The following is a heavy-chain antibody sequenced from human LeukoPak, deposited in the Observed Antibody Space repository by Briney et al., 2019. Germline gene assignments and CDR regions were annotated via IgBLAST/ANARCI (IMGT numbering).Heavy chain of an antibody. Sequence: PGGSLRLSCAASEFTFSSYWMSWVRQAPGKGLEWVAVISYDGSNKYYADSVKGRFTISRDNSKNTLYLQMNSLRAEDTAVYYCARDTVTTEYYYYYMDVWGKGTTVTVSS. CDR3: ARDTVTTEYYYYYMDV. D-gene: IGHD4-17*01. CDR1: EFTFSSYW. J-gene: IGHJ6*03. V-gene: IGHV3-30*03. CDR2: ISYDGSNK.